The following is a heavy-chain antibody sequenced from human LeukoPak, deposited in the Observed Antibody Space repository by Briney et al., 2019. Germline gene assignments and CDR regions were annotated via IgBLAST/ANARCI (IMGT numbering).Heavy chain of an antibody. V-gene: IGHV1-2*06. CDR1: GYTFTGYY. Sequence: ASVKVSCKASGYTFTGYYMHWVRQAPGQRLEWMGRINPNSGGTNYAQKFQGRVTMTRDTSIGTAYMELSRLRSDDTAVYYCARDRLVAARRYFDYWGQGTLVTVSS. CDR2: INPNSGGT. CDR3: ARDRLVAARRYFDY. J-gene: IGHJ4*02. D-gene: IGHD6-6*01.